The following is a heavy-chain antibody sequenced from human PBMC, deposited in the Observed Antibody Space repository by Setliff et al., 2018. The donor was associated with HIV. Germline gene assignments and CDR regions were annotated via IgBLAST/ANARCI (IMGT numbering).Heavy chain of an antibody. V-gene: IGHV4-38-2*01. D-gene: IGHD2-21*02. CDR3: ARHDCGGNCDINWFDP. CDR2: IHHAGST. CDR1: GYSISSNFL. J-gene: IGHJ5*02. Sequence: SETLSLTCAASGYSISSNFLWGWVRQPPGQGLEWIGSIHHAGSTYYNPSLKSRVRISLDTSKNQFSLKLSSVTAADTAVYYCARHDCGGNCDINWFDPWGQGTLVTVSS.